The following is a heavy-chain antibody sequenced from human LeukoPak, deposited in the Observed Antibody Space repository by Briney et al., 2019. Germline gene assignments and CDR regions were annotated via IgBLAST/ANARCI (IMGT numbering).Heavy chain of an antibody. CDR2: TYFRSKWFN. V-gene: IGHV6-1*01. CDR1: GDSVSSSNAA. D-gene: IGHD1-26*01. Sequence: SQTLSLTCAISGDSVSSSNAAWSWIRQSPSRGLEWLGRTYFRSKWFNDHAPSVKSRVIINPDTSKNQFSLQLNSVTPEDTAVHYCARATTTGTYDYWGQGTLVTVSS. J-gene: IGHJ4*02. CDR3: ARATTTGTYDY.